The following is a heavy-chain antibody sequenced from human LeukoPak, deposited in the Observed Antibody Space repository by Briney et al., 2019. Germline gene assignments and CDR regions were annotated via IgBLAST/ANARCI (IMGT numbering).Heavy chain of an antibody. J-gene: IGHJ6*02. Sequence: PGGSLRLSCAASGFTFSSYSMNWVRQAPGKGLEWVSSISSSSYIYYADSVKGRFTISRDNAKNSLYLQMNSLRAEDTAVYCCARFRGYSYGMDVWGQGTTVTVSS. V-gene: IGHV3-21*01. D-gene: IGHD5-18*01. CDR1: GFTFSSYS. CDR3: ARFRGYSYGMDV. CDR2: ISSSSYI.